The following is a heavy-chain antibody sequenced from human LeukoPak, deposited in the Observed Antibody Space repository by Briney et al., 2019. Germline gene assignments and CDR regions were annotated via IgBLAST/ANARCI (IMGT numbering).Heavy chain of an antibody. D-gene: IGHD4-23*01. V-gene: IGHV3-23*01. CDR3: ARYVGGGNSGGFDY. CDR2: ISGSGGST. CDR1: GLTFSIYG. J-gene: IGHJ4*02. Sequence: GGSLRLSCAASGLTFSIYGMTWVRQAPGKGLEWVSSISGSGGSTYYADSVKGRFTISRDNSKNTLYLQMNSLRAEDTAVYYCARYVGGGNSGGFDYWGQGTLVIVSS.